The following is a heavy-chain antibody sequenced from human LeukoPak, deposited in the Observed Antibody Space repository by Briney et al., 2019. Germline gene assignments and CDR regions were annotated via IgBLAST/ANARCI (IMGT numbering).Heavy chain of an antibody. CDR2: IYTSGST. V-gene: IGHV4-4*07. D-gene: IGHD6-19*01. J-gene: IGHJ4*02. CDR3: ASGKAVAGIWLEREEKETFDY. Sequence: SETLSLTCTVSGGSISSYYWSWIRQPAGKGLEWIGRIYTSGSTNYNPSLKSRVTMSVDTSKNQFSLRLSSVTAADTAVYYCASGKAVAGIWLEREEKETFDYWGQGTLVTVSS. CDR1: GGSISSYY.